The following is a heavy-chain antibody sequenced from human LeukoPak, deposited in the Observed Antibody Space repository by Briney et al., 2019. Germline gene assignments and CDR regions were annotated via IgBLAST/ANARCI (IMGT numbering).Heavy chain of an antibody. Sequence: GSLRLSCAASGFTFSSYSMNWVRQAPGKGLEWVSSISSSSSYIYYADSVKGRFTISRDNAKNSLYLQMNSLRAEDTAVYYCARDPRDSGSYHPTDAFDIWGQGTMVTVSS. CDR1: GFTFSSYS. V-gene: IGHV3-21*01. D-gene: IGHD1-26*01. CDR2: ISSSSSYI. CDR3: ARDPRDSGSYHPTDAFDI. J-gene: IGHJ3*02.